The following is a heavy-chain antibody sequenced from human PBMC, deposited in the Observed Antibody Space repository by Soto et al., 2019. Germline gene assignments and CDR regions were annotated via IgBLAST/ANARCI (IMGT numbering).Heavy chain of an antibody. Sequence: QVQLQESGPRLVKPSETLSLTCTVSGGSLRNYYCSWFRQPPGKGLEWVASINYRWGTFSNPSLQSRVTMSVGTSNDQCSLMLNSVTAADTAVYYCARQGFGELHGLVDVWGQGTTVTVSS. J-gene: IGHJ6*02. CDR1: GGSLRNYY. V-gene: IGHV4-59*08. D-gene: IGHD3-10*01. CDR3: ARQGFGELHGLVDV. CDR2: INYRWGT.